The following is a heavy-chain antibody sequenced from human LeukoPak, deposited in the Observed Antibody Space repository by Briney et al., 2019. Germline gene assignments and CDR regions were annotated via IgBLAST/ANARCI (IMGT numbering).Heavy chain of an antibody. Sequence: SETLSLTCTVSGGSISSGGYYWSWIRQHPGKGLEWIGYIYYSGSTCYNPSLKSRVTISVDTSKNQFSLKLSSVTAADTAVYYCARVVEPISSQGDYYYYMDVWGKGTTVTVSS. D-gene: IGHD2-2*01. V-gene: IGHV4-31*03. CDR3: ARVVEPISSQGDYYYYMDV. CDR1: GGSISSGGYY. J-gene: IGHJ6*03. CDR2: IYYSGST.